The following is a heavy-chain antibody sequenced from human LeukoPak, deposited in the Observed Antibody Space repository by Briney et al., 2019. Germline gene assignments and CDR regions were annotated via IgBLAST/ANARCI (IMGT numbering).Heavy chain of an antibody. Sequence: PGGSLRLSCAASGFTFSSYSMNWVRQAPGKGLEWVSSISSSSSYIYYADSVKGRFTISRDNAKNSLYLQMNSLRAEDTAVYYCARVWTTSRGAFDIWGQGTMVTVSS. CDR3: ARVWTTSRGAFDI. CDR2: ISSSSSYI. V-gene: IGHV3-21*01. J-gene: IGHJ3*02. D-gene: IGHD3/OR15-3a*01. CDR1: GFTFSSYS.